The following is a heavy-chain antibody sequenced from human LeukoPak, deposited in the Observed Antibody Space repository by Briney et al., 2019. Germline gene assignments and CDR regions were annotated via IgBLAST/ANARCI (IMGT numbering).Heavy chain of an antibody. D-gene: IGHD1-26*01. CDR1: GFTFSSYG. Sequence: GGSLRLSCAVSGFTFSSYGMSWVSQAPGKGLEWVSSISGSGSNTYYADSVKGRFTISRDNSKNTLYLQMNSLRVEDTALYYCAKVPGIVGADYWGQGTLVTVSS. CDR3: AKVPGIVGADY. CDR2: ISGSGSNT. J-gene: IGHJ4*02. V-gene: IGHV3-23*01.